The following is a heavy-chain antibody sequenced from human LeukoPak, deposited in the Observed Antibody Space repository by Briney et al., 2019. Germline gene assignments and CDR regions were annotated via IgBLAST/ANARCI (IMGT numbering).Heavy chain of an antibody. CDR2: MYLSGTT. J-gene: IGHJ4*02. V-gene: IGHV4-4*02. CDR1: GDSTNSLDL. Sequence: SGTLSLTCTVSGDSTNSLDLWSWVRQPPGKGLEWIGEMYLSGTTHSNPSVKSQVTISIDKSKNQFFLNLSSVTAADTAVYYCAKPRTGSSTGCYPNWGQGTLVTVSS. CDR3: AKPRTGSSTGCYPN. D-gene: IGHD2-2*01.